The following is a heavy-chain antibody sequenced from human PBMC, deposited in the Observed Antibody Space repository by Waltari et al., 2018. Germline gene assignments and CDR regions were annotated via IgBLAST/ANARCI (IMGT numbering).Heavy chain of an antibody. J-gene: IGHJ5*02. Sequence: QVQLQESGPSLLKPSETLSLICTVSGGSISGFYWSWVRQPPGKGLDWIGYIYYTGSTNFNPALKGRVTMSVDTSKNQFSLKLSSVTAADTAFYYWARGGGGDWEWFDPWGQGTLVTVSS. V-gene: IGHV4-59*01. CDR1: GGSISGFY. CDR3: ARGGGGDWEWFDP. D-gene: IGHD2-21*02. CDR2: IYYTGST.